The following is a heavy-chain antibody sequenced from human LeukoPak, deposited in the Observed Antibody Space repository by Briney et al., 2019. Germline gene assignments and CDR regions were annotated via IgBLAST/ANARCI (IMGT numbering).Heavy chain of an antibody. CDR3: TRGRIGYCSATSCYLDS. J-gene: IGHJ4*02. D-gene: IGHD2-2*01. V-gene: IGHV3-49*04. CDR2: IRTKPYGGTP. Sequence: GGSLRLSCTASGFTFGDYTMNWVRPAAGRGREWVGFIRTKPYGGTPEYAGSVAGRFTISRDDSKGIAYLQMNSLKIDDTAVYFCTRGRIGYCSATSCYLDSWGQGTLVTVSS. CDR1: GFTFGDYT.